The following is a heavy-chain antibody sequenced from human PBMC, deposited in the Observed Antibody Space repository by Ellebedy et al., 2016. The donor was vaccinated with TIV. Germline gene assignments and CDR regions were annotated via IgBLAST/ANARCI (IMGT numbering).Heavy chain of an antibody. V-gene: IGHV4-34*01. D-gene: IGHD5-24*01. CDR2: IYHTGVT. J-gene: IGHJ4*02. CDR3: ARGRRDGYSDRRVSSDY. CDR1: GGSFSGYY. Sequence: GSLRLSCAVYGGSFSGYYWSWIRQTPGKGLEWIGQIYHTGVTNYSPSLKSRVTISVDTSKNQFSLKLNSVTAADTAVYYCARGRRDGYSDRRVSSDYWGQGTLVTVSS.